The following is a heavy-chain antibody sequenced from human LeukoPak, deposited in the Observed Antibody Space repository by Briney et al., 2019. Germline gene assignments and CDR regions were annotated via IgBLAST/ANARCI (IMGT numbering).Heavy chain of an antibody. CDR1: GGSISSYY. V-gene: IGHV4-59*01. Sequence: SETLSLTCTVSGGSISSYYWSWIRQPPGKGLEWIGYIYYSGSTNYNPSLKSRVTISVDTSKDQFSLKLSSVTAADTAVYYCARVRAMATITYFDYWGQGTLVTVSS. CDR2: IYYSGST. CDR3: ARVRAMATITYFDY. D-gene: IGHD5-24*01. J-gene: IGHJ4*02.